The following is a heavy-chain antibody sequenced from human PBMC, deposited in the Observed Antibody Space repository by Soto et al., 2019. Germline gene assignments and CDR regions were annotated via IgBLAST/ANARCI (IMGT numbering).Heavy chain of an antibody. J-gene: IGHJ4*02. CDR3: ARLRAVLSGYDY. CDR2: ISSSSSYI. D-gene: IGHD5-12*01. Sequence: GGSLRLSCAASGFTCSSYIMNWVRQAPGKGLEWVSSISSSSSYIYYADSVKGRFTISRDNAKNSLYLQMNSLRAEDTAVYYCARLRAVLSGYDYRGQGTLVTVSS. V-gene: IGHV3-21*01. CDR1: GFTCSSYI.